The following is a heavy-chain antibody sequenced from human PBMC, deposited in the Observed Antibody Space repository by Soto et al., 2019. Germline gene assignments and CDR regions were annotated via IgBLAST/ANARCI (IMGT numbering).Heavy chain of an antibody. CDR3: AIQLRDIPGDAFDI. Sequence: KASETLSLTCTVHGGSFSGYYWSWIRQPPGKGLEWIGEINHSGSTNYNPSLKSRVTISVDTSKNQFSLKLSSVTAADTAVYYCAIQLRDIPGDAFDIWGQGTMVTVS. J-gene: IGHJ3*02. V-gene: IGHV4-34*01. CDR2: INHSGST. CDR1: GGSFSGYY. D-gene: IGHD5-12*01.